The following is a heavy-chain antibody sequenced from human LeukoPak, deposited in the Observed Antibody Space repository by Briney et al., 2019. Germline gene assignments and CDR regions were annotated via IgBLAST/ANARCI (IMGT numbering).Heavy chain of an antibody. CDR1: GGSISSSSYY. CDR2: IYYSGST. V-gene: IGHV4-39*01. Sequence: SETLSLTCTVSGGSISSSSYYWGWIRQPPGKGLEWIGSIYYSGSTYYNPSLKSRVTISVDTSKNQFSLKLSSVTAADTAVYYCARRRGSGSTQVFDHWGQGTLVTVSS. D-gene: IGHD6-19*01. J-gene: IGHJ4*02. CDR3: ARRRGSGSTQVFDH.